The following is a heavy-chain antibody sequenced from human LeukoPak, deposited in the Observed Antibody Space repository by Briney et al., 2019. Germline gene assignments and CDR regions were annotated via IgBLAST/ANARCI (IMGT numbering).Heavy chain of an antibody. D-gene: IGHD3-10*01. CDR2: ISGSGGST. CDR1: GFTFSSYA. V-gene: IGHV3-23*01. CDR3: AKDWMVRGVPALVSFDY. Sequence: PGGSLRLSCAASGFTFSSYAMSWVRQAPGKGLEWVSAISGSGGSTYYADSVKGRFTISRDNSKNTLYLQMNSLRAEDTAVYYCAKDWMVRGVPALVSFDYWGQGTLVTVSS. J-gene: IGHJ4*02.